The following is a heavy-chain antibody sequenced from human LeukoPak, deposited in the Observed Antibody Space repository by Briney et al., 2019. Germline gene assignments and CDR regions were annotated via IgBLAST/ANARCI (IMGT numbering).Heavy chain of an antibody. D-gene: IGHD7-27*01. CDR2: IKQDGSEK. J-gene: IGHJ3*02. V-gene: IGHV3-7*01. CDR3: ARDNWGLRAFDI. Sequence: GGSLRLPCAASGFTFSNFWMSWVRQAPGKGLEWVANIKQDGSEKYYVDSVKGRFTISSDNDKNSLYLQMNSLRAEDTAVYYCARDNWGLRAFDIWGQGTVVTVSS. CDR1: GFTFSNFW.